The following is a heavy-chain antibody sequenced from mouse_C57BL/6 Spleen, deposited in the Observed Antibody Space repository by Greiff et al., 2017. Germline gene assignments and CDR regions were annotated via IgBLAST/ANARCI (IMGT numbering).Heavy chain of an antibody. Sequence: QVQLQQPGTELVKPGASVKLSCKASGYTFTSYWMHWVKQRPGQGLEWIGNINPSNGGTNYNEKFKSKATLTVDKSSSTAYMQLSSLTSEDSAVYYCASPLYGSSPYYYAMDYWGQGTSVTVSS. CDR2: INPSNGGT. V-gene: IGHV1-53*01. D-gene: IGHD1-1*01. CDR1: GYTFTSYW. J-gene: IGHJ4*01. CDR3: ASPLYGSSPYYYAMDY.